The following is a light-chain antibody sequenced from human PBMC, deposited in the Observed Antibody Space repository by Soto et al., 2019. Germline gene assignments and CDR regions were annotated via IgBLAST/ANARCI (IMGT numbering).Light chain of an antibody. V-gene: IGKV3-15*01. CDR3: QQYRSWRT. Sequence: IVMTQSPATLSVSPGERATLSCRASQYIDNKLAWYQQRPGQAPRLLIYGASTRATGIAARFSGSGSKTEFTLTISGLQSEDFGVYYCQQYRSWRTFGQGTNVETK. CDR1: QYIDNK. J-gene: IGKJ1*01. CDR2: GAS.